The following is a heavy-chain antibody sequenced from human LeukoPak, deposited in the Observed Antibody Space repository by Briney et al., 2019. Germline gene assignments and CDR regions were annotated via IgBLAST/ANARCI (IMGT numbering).Heavy chain of an antibody. Sequence: ASVKVSCKASGYTFTGYYMHWVRQAPGQGLEWMGWINPNSGGTNYAQKFQGRVTMTRDTSISTAYMELSRLRSDDTAVYYCARDTGPIAARPTKLGSYYYYGMDVWGQGTTVTVSS. CDR3: ARDTGPIAARPTKLGSYYYYGMDV. D-gene: IGHD6-6*01. CDR2: INPNSGGT. V-gene: IGHV1-2*02. CDR1: GYTFTGYY. J-gene: IGHJ6*02.